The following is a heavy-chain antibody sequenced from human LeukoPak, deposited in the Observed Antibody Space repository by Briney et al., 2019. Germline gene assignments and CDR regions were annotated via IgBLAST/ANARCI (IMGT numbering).Heavy chain of an antibody. J-gene: IGHJ5*02. CDR2: IHYSGST. CDR1: GDSISSDEYF. CDR3: ARRLTRCCSGGSCYSEPNWFEP. D-gene: IGHD2-15*01. Sequence: SETLSLTCTVSGDSISSDEYFWNCIRQPPGEGLEWIGYIHYSGSTYSKPSPKSRVTISVDTSKNQFSLKLSSVTAADTAVYYCARRLTRCCSGGSCYSEPNWFEPWGQGTLVTVSS. V-gene: IGHV4-30-4*02.